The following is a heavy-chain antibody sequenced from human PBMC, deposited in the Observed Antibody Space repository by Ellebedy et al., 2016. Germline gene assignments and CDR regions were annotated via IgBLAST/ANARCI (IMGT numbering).Heavy chain of an antibody. J-gene: IGHJ4*02. CDR3: ARDLNWGFDY. V-gene: IGHV3-11*06. D-gene: IGHD7-27*01. Sequence: SVKGRFTVSRDNAKNSLYLQMNSLRAEDTAVYYCARDLNWGFDYWGQGSLVTVSS.